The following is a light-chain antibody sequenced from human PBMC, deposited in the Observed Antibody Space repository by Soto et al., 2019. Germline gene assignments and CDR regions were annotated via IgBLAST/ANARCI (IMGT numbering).Light chain of an antibody. CDR2: GAS. CDR3: QQRSSWPLT. V-gene: IGKV3D-20*02. Sequence: EIVLTQSPGTLSLSPGERATLSCRASQSVSSGYLAWYQQKPGQAPRLLIYGASSRATGIPDRFSGSGSGTDFTLTISRLEPEDFAVYYCQQRSSWPLTFGGGTKVEIK. J-gene: IGKJ4*01. CDR1: QSVSSGY.